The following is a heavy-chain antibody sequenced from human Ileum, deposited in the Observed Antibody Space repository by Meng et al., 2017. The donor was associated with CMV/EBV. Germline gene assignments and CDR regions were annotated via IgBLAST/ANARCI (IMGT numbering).Heavy chain of an antibody. Sequence: ASVKVSCKASGYTFANYYMHWVRQAPGQGHEWMGKINPSGGSTNYAQKFQGRVTMTRDTSTTTVYMELSSLRSEDTAVYYCATEGNSGSLDYWGQGTLVTVSS. J-gene: IGHJ4*02. V-gene: IGHV1-46*01. CDR1: GYTFANYY. CDR3: ATEGNSGSLDY. CDR2: INPSGGST. D-gene: IGHD1-26*01.